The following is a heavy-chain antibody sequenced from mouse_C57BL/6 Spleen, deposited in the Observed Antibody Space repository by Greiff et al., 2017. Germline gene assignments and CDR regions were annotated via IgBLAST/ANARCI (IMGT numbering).Heavy chain of an antibody. J-gene: IGHJ4*01. CDR3: ARETYYAMDY. Sequence: EVHLVESEGGLVQPGSSMKLSCTASGFTFSDYYMAWVRQVPEKGLEWVANINYDGSSTYYLDSLKSRFIISRDNAKNILYLQMSSLTSEDTATYYCARETYYAMDYWGQGTSVTVSS. V-gene: IGHV5-16*01. CDR1: GFTFSDYY. CDR2: INYDGSST.